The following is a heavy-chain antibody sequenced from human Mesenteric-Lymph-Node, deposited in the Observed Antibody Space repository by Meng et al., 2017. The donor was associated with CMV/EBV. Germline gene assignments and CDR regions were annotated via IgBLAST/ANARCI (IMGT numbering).Heavy chain of an antibody. D-gene: IGHD6-19*01. J-gene: IGHJ1*01. Sequence: GESLKISCAASGFNLNRFWMTWVRQAPGRGLEWVANMNQDASEKFYVDSVEGRFAISRDNAKNSMYLQMNSLRVEDTAVYYCGYSSGWYTDHWGQGTLVTVSS. CDR1: GFNLNRFW. CDR3: GYSSGWYTDH. CDR2: MNQDASEK. V-gene: IGHV3-7*01.